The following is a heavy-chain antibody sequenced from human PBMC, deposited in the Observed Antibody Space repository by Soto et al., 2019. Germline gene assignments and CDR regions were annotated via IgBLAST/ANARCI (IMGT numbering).Heavy chain of an antibody. CDR1: GYTLTELS. D-gene: IGHD6-13*01. Sequence: ASVKVSCKVSGYTLTELSMHWVRQSPGKGLEWMGGFDPEDGETIYAQKFQGRVTMTEDTSTDTAYMELSSLRSEDTAVYYCATRVRIAAAGTTDYWGQGTLVTVSS. CDR2: FDPEDGET. V-gene: IGHV1-24*01. CDR3: ATRVRIAAAGTTDY. J-gene: IGHJ4*02.